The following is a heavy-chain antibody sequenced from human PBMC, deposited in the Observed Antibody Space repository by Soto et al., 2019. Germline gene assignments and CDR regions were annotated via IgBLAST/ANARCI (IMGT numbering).Heavy chain of an antibody. Sequence: GGSLRLSCAASGFTFSSYAMSWVRQAPGKGLEWVSYFCSSGSTIYYADSVKGRFTISRDNAKNSLYLQMNSLRAEDTAVYYCARVTMVRGVITHLYYMDVWGKGTTVTVSS. D-gene: IGHD3-10*01. J-gene: IGHJ6*03. CDR2: FCSSGSTI. CDR3: ARVTMVRGVITHLYYMDV. V-gene: IGHV3-48*01. CDR1: GFTFSSYA.